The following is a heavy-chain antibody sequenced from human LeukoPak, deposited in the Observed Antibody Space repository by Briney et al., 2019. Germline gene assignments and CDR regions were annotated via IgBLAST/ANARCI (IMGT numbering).Heavy chain of an antibody. Sequence: ASVKVSCKASGYTFTSYDIDWVRQATGQGLEWMGWINPNSGGTNYAQKFQGRVTMTRDTSISTAYMEVSRLRSDDTAVYYCARARTKPPDAFDIWGQGTMVTVSS. J-gene: IGHJ3*02. CDR1: GYTFTSYD. CDR3: ARARTKPPDAFDI. V-gene: IGHV1-2*02. CDR2: INPNSGGT.